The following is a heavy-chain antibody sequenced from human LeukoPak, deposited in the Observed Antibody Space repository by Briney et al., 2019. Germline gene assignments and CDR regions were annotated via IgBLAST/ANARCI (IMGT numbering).Heavy chain of an antibody. CDR3: ASCFSDYYYYMDV. V-gene: IGHV1-69*13. CDR2: IIPIFGTA. CDR1: GYTFTGYY. D-gene: IGHD2-21*01. Sequence: ASVKVSCKASGYTFTGYYMHWVRQAPGQGLEWMGGIIPIFGTANYAQKFQGRVTITADESTSTAYMELSSLRSEDTAVYYCASCFSDYYYYMDVWGKGTTVTVSS. J-gene: IGHJ6*03.